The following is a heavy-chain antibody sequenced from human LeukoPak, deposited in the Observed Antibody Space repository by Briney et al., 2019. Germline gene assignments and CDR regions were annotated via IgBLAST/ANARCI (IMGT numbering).Heavy chain of an antibody. CDR3: ARHAKYNFFDP. J-gene: IGHJ5*02. Sequence: SETLSLTCTVSGGSVISDTYYWGWIRQPPGKGLEWIGSIHYSESTYYTPSLKTRITMSVDTSNNQFSLKLRSVTAADTAVYFCARHAKYNFFDPRGQGTLVSVSS. CDR2: IHYSEST. V-gene: IGHV4-39*01. CDR1: GGSVISDTYY.